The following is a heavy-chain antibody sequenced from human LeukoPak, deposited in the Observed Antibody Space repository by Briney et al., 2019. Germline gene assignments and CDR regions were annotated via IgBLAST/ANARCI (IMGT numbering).Heavy chain of an antibody. CDR2: IKQDGSEK. D-gene: IGHD4-11*01. V-gene: IGHV3-7*01. CDR3: AKEGAYPIVTYDS. J-gene: IGHJ5*01. CDR1: GFTFSNYW. Sequence: PGGSLRLSCAASGFTFSNYWMNWVRQAPGKELEWVANIKQDGSEKYFVDSVKGRFTISRDNAKNSLYLQMNSLRAEDTAVYYCAKEGAYPIVTYDSWGQGTLVTVSS.